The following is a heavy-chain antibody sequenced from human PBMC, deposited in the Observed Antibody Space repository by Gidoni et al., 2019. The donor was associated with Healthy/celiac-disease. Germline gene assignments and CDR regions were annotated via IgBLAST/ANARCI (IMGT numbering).Heavy chain of an antibody. CDR3: ARDIVVVPAASDAFDI. CDR1: GYTFTSYG. Sequence: QVQLVQSGAEVKKPGAAVKVSVTASGYTFTSYGIRWVRQAPGQGLEWMGWIRAYNGNTNYAHKRQGRVTMTTDTSTSTAYMELRSLRSDDTAVYYCARDIVVVPAASDAFDIWGQGTMVTVSS. CDR2: IRAYNGNT. V-gene: IGHV1-18*01. D-gene: IGHD2-2*01. J-gene: IGHJ3*02.